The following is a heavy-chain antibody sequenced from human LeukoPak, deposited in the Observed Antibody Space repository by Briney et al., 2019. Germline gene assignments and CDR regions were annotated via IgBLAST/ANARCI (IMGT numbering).Heavy chain of an antibody. D-gene: IGHD1-26*01. CDR3: ARHEEIVGRGVTRPFDY. CDR1: GYSISSGYH. J-gene: IGHJ4*02. Sequence: SETLSLTCAVSGYSISSGYHWGWIRQPPGKGLEWIGSMSHSGSTYYNPSLKSRVTISVDTSKNQFSVKLSSVTAADTAVYYCARHEEIVGRGVTRPFDYWGQGTLVTVSS. CDR2: MSHSGST. V-gene: IGHV4-38-2*01.